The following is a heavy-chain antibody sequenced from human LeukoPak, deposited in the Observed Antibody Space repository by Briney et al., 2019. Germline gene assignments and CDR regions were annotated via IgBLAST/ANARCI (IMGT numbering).Heavy chain of an antibody. CDR1: GFTFRISG. Sequence: GGSLRLSCAASGFTFRISGMHWVRQAPGKGLVWVSLINSDVSSTWYADSVKGRFTISRDNAKNTVYLQMDSLRAEDTAVYYCLKDADYWGHGTRVTVSS. V-gene: IGHV3-74*01. CDR2: INSDVSST. CDR3: LKDADY. J-gene: IGHJ4*01.